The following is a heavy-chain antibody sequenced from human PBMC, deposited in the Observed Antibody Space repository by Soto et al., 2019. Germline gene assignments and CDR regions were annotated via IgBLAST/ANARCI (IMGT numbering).Heavy chain of an antibody. CDR3: AKDRKLVTIFGVVIPPTYFDY. CDR2: MSGRGGST. D-gene: IGHD3-3*01. J-gene: IGHJ4*02. CDR1: GFTFSSYA. Sequence: GGSLRLSCADSGFTFSSYAMSWVRQAPGNGLEWVSAMSGRGGSTSYADSVKRRFTIARDNSKNRLDRQMNSLRAEDTAVYYCAKDRKLVTIFGVVIPPTYFDYWGQGTLVTVSS. V-gene: IGHV3-23*01.